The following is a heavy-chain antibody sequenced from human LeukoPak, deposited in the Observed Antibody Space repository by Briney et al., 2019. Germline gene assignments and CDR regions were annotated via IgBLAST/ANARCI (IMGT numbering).Heavy chain of an antibody. CDR1: GGSISSSSYY. CDR2: IYYSGST. J-gene: IGHJ6*02. CDR3: VSLDTAMAVSGRDV. Sequence: PSETLSLTCTVSGGSISSSSYYWGWIRQPPGKGLEWIGSIYYSGSTYYNPSLKSRVTISVDTSRNQFSLKLSSVTAADTAVYYCVSLDTAMAVSGRDVWGQGTTVTVSS. D-gene: IGHD5-18*01. V-gene: IGHV4-39*01.